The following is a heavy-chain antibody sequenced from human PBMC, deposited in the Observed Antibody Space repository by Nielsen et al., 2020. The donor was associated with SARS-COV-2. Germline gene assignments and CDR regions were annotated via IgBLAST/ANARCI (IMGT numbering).Heavy chain of an antibody. V-gene: IGHV4-59*08. CDR1: GGSISSYY. Sequence: SETLSLTCTVSGGSISSYYWSWIRQPPGKGLEWIGYIYYSGSTNYNPSLKSRVTISVDTSKNQFSLKLSSVTAADTAVYYCARQRLGIYDFWSGYYPNYYYYGMDVWGQGTTVTVSS. J-gene: IGHJ6*02. CDR2: IYYSGST. CDR3: ARQRLGIYDFWSGYYPNYYYYGMDV. D-gene: IGHD3-3*01.